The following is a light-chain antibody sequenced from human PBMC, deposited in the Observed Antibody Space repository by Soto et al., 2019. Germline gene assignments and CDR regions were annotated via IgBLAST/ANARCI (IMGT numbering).Light chain of an antibody. V-gene: IGLV3-27*01. CDR3: YSASDNNLI. J-gene: IGLJ2*01. CDR1: VLAKKY. Sequence: SYELTQPSSVSVSPGHTARITCSGDVLAKKYARWFQQKPGQAPVLVIYKDNDRPSGIPERFSGSNSGTTVTLTISGAQVEDEADYYCYSASDNNLIFGGGIKLTVL. CDR2: KDN.